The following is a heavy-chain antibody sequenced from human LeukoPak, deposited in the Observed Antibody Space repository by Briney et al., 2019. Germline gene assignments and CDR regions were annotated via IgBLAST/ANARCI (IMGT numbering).Heavy chain of an antibody. D-gene: IGHD3-22*01. CDR3: STVSHESSAHLPC. V-gene: IGHV3-15*01. CDR2: IKSKTDGGTI. CDR1: GFTFSNAW. Sequence: GGSLRLSCAASGFTFSNAWMSWVRQAPGKGLEWVGRIKSKTDGGTIDYAAPVKGGFTISRDDSKTTLYLEMNSLKTKDTAVYYCSTVSHESSAHLPCWGQGTLVTVSS. J-gene: IGHJ4*02.